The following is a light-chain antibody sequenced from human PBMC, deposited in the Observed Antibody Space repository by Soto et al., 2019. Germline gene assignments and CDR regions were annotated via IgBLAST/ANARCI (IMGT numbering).Light chain of an antibody. J-gene: IGKJ1*01. CDR2: GAS. V-gene: IGKV1-39*01. Sequence: DIQMTQSPSSLSASVGDRVTITCRASQSISTFLNWYQQKPGKAPNLLIYGASSLRSGVPSRFSGSGSGTDFTLTISSLQPEDFATYYCQQSYTILGRAFGQGTKVEI. CDR3: QQSYTILGRA. CDR1: QSISTF.